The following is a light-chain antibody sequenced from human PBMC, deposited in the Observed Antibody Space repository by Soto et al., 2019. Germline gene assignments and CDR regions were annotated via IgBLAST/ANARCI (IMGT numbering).Light chain of an antibody. CDR2: DVS. CDR3: CSYAGSSFWV. V-gene: IGLV2-11*01. CDR1: SSDVGGYNY. Sequence: QSALTQPRSVSGSPGQSVTISCTGTSSDVGGYNYVSWYQQHPGKAPKLMIYDVSKRPSGVPDRFSGSKSGNTASLTISGLQAEDEADYYCCSYAGSSFWVFGTGTKVTVL. J-gene: IGLJ1*01.